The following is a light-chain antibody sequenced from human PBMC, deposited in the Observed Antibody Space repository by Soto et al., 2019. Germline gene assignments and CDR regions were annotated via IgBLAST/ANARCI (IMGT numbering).Light chain of an antibody. Sequence: EIVLTQSPGTLSLSPGERATLSCRASQSVSSSYLAWYQQKPGQAPRLLIYGASSTATGIPDRFSGSGSGTDFTLTISRREPEDLAVYYCQHYGSPITFGPGTKVDIK. CDR1: QSVSSSY. CDR2: GAS. V-gene: IGKV3-20*01. CDR3: QHYGSPIT. J-gene: IGKJ3*01.